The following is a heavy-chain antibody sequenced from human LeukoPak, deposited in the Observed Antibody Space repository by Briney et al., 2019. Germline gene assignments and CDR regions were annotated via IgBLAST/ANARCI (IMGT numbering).Heavy chain of an antibody. CDR1: EYSFINYW. CDR2: IYTGDSDT. Sequence: GESLKISCKGSEYSFINYWIGWVRQMPGEGLEWMGIIYTGDSDTRYNPSFQGQVTFSADKSISTVYLQWSSLRASDTAMYYCARSWSFSDYWGQGTLVTVSS. V-gene: IGHV5-51*01. D-gene: IGHD6-13*01. J-gene: IGHJ4*02. CDR3: ARSWSFSDY.